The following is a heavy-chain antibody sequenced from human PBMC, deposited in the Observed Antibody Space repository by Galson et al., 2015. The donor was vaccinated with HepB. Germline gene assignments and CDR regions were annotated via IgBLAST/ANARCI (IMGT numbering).Heavy chain of an antibody. CDR2: IRNSGETT. J-gene: IGHJ4*02. CDR3: AKDRSGSPLGIYFNS. D-gene: IGHD1-26*01. V-gene: IGHV3-23*01. Sequence: SLRLSCAASGFTFSNYAMSWVRQAPGKGLEWVSVIRNSGETTYYADSVQGRFTISRDNSKNTLYLQMNSLEAEDTAVYFCAKDRSGSPLGIYFNSWGQGTLVTVSS. CDR1: GFTFSNYA.